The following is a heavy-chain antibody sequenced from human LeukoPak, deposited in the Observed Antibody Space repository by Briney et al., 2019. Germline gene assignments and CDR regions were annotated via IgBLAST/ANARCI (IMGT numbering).Heavy chain of an antibody. V-gene: IGHV4-34*01. D-gene: IGHD3-22*01. J-gene: IGHJ4*02. CDR1: GGSFSGYY. CDR2: SNRSGST. Sequence: SETLSLTCAVSGGSFSGYYWSWIRQPPGKGLEWIGESNRSGSTNYNPSLKSRVTMSVDTSKNHFSLKLSSVTAADTAVYYCARGDYYDASGYQPPFNYWGQGTLVTVSS. CDR3: ARGDYYDASGYQPPFNY.